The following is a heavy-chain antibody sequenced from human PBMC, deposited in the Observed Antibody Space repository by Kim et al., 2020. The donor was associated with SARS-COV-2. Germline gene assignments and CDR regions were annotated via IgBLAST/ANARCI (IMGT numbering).Heavy chain of an antibody. J-gene: IGHJ6*02. CDR2: IYYSGST. V-gene: IGHV4-59*01. D-gene: IGHD6-19*01. Sequence: SETLSLTCTVSGGSISSYYWSWIRQPPGKGLEWIGYIYYSGSTNYNPSLKSRVTISVDTSKNQFSLKLSSVTAADTAVYYCARDRGSSYSSGWYGVYYYGMDVWGQGTTVTFSS. CDR1: GGSISSYY. CDR3: ARDRGSSYSSGWYGVYYYGMDV.